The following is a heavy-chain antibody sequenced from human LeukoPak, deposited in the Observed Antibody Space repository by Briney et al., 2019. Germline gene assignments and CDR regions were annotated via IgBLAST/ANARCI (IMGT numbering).Heavy chain of an antibody. CDR2: INCNSGGT. J-gene: IGHJ5*02. CDR3: ARVASGNNYGSWFDP. CDR1: GYTFTGYY. D-gene: IGHD3-10*01. Sequence: ASVKVSFKASGYTFTGYYMHWVRQAPGQGLEWMGLINCNSGGTNYAQRFQGRVTMTRDTSITTVYMELSRLTSDDTAVYYCARVASGNNYGSWFDPWGQGTLATVSS. V-gene: IGHV1-2*02.